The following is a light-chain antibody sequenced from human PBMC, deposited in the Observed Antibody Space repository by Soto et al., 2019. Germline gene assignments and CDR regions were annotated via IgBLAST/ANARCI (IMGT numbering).Light chain of an antibody. CDR1: QSVSSSY. J-gene: IGKJ5*01. CDR2: GAS. V-gene: IGKV3-20*01. Sequence: NVWKKFVGSRSLYPGERATLSCRASQSVSSSYLAWYQQKPGQAPRLLIYGASSRATGIPDRFSGSGSGTDFTHTISRLVPEDSAVYYCQQYGSSPPTTFGHGTRLEIK. CDR3: QQYGSSPPTT.